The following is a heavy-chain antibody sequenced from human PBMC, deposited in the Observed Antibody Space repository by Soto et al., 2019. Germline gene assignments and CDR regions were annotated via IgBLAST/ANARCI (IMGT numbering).Heavy chain of an antibody. V-gene: IGHV1-18*01. CDR1: GYTFTSYG. CDR3: ARVRYGDY. D-gene: IGHD4-17*01. J-gene: IGHJ4*02. CDR2: ISAHNGNT. Sequence: QVHLVQSGAEVKKPGASVKVSCKGSGYTFTSYGITWVRQAPGQGLEWMGWISAHNGNTDYAHKLQGRVTVTRDTSTSTAYMELRSLRSDDTAVYYCARVRYGDYWGQGALVTVSS.